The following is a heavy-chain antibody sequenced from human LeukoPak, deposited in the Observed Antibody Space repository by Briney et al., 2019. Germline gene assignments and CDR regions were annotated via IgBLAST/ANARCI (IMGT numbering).Heavy chain of an antibody. D-gene: IGHD1-26*01. J-gene: IGHJ1*01. V-gene: IGHV3-33*01. CDR1: GFTFSSYG. CDR3: ARAGVGGEYFQH. CDR2: IWYDGSNK. Sequence: GGSLRLSCAASGFTFSSYGMHWVRQAPGKGLEWVAVIWYDGSNKYYADSVKGRFTISRDNSKNTLYLQMNSLRAEDTAVYYCARAGVGGEYFQHWGQGTLVTVSS.